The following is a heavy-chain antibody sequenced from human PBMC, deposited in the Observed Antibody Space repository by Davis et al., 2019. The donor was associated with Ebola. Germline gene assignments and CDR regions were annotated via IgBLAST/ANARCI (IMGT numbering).Heavy chain of an antibody. CDR2: IHPSHGHT. Sequence: SVTVSRMTSLYLFIGSYIHPVRHPPGQARQGVGTIHPSHGHTTYAQKLQGRITLTMETSTPTFYMELRSLRSDDTATYFCARDAGLAKAGPSLLYYLVHWGRGDLVTVSS. CDR1: LYLFIGSY. V-gene: IGHV1-46*01. J-gene: IGHJ4*02. D-gene: IGHD6-13*01. CDR3: ARDAGLAKAGPSLLYYLVH.